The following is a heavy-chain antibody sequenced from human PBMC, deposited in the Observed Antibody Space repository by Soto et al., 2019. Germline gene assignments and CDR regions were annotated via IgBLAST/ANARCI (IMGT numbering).Heavy chain of an antibody. CDR1: GFTFSTYW. Sequence: EVQLVESGGSIVQPGGSLRLSCAASGFTFSTYWMHWVRQAPGKGLVWVSHITSDGTITTYADSVKGRFTISRDNVKNTLSLLMNSLRAEDTAVYYCARGAGGFDYWGQGTLVTVSS. J-gene: IGHJ4*02. D-gene: IGHD6-13*01. CDR3: ARGAGGFDY. V-gene: IGHV3-74*01. CDR2: ITSDGTIT.